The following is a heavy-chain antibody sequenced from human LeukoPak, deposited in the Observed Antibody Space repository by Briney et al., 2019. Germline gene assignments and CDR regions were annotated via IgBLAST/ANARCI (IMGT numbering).Heavy chain of an antibody. CDR1: GGSISSYY. CDR2: IYYSGST. V-gene: IGHV4-59*01. J-gene: IGHJ4*02. D-gene: IGHD2-2*02. CDR3: ARVPIPGYYFDY. Sequence: PSETLSLTCTVSGGSISSYYWSWIRQPLGKGLEWIGYIYYSGSTNYNPSLKSRVTISVDTSKNQFSLKLSSVTAADTAVYYCARVPIPGYYFDYWGQGTLVTVSS.